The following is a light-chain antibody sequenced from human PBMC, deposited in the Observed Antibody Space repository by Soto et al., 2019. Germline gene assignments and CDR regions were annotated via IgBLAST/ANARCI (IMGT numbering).Light chain of an antibody. CDR2: KAS. J-gene: IGKJ1*01. CDR1: QTISSW. Sequence: IHVTQSPSTLSDPLRHIVTITCRASQTISSWLAWQQQKPGKAPKRLIYKASSLEGGVPSRFSGSGSGTEFTLTISSLQPDDYATYYCQQYHSFWTFGQGTKVDIK. V-gene: IGKV1-5*03. CDR3: QQYHSFWT.